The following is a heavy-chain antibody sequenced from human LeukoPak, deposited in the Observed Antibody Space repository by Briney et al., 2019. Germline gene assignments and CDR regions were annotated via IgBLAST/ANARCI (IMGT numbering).Heavy chain of an antibody. Sequence: PGRSLRLSCAASGFTFSSYSMNWVRQAPGKGLEWVSSISSSSSYIYYADSVKGRFTISRDNSKNTLYLQMNSLRAEDTAVYYCAKDRGPWLVFPCFGYWGQGTLVTVSS. CDR1: GFTFSSYS. V-gene: IGHV3-21*04. J-gene: IGHJ4*02. CDR3: AKDRGPWLVFPCFGY. CDR2: ISSSSSYI. D-gene: IGHD6-19*01.